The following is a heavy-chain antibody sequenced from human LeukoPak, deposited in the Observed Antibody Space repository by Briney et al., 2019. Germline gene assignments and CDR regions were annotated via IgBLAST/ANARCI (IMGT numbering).Heavy chain of an antibody. CDR3: ARDLASTSNWEFDY. V-gene: IGHV1-2*04. CDR1: GYTFAGYS. J-gene: IGHJ4*02. CDR2: INPNSGDT. Sequence: ASVRVSCKASGYTFAGYSIHWVRQAPGQGLEWMGRINPNSGDTEYAPKFQGWVTMTRDTSISTAYVEVRRLISDDTAVYYCARDLASTSNWEFDYWGQGTLVIVSS. D-gene: IGHD1-26*01.